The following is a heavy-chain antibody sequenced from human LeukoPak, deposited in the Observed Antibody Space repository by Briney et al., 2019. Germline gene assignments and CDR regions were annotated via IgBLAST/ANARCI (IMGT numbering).Heavy chain of an antibody. V-gene: IGHV3-23*01. J-gene: IGHJ4*02. CDR2: TSGSGDST. CDR3: AIRRDGYNPH. Sequence: GGSLRLSCAASGFIFSSYAMSWVRQAPGKGLEWVSATSGSGDSTYYADSVKGRFTISRDNSKNTLYLQMNSLRAEDTAIYYCAIRRDGYNPHWGQGTLVTVSS. CDR1: GFIFSSYA. D-gene: IGHD5-24*01.